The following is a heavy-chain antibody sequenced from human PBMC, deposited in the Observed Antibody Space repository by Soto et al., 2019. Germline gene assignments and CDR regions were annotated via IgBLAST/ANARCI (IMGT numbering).Heavy chain of an antibody. CDR3: ARDRTSWQLSY. V-gene: IGHV4-59*01. Sequence: SETLSLTCTVSGGSISSYYWSWIRQPPGKGLEWIGYIYYSGSTNYNPSLKSRVTISVDTSKNQFSLKLSSVTAADTAVYYCARDRTSWQLSYWGQGTLVTVSS. J-gene: IGHJ4*02. CDR2: IYYSGST. D-gene: IGHD6-6*01. CDR1: GGSISSYY.